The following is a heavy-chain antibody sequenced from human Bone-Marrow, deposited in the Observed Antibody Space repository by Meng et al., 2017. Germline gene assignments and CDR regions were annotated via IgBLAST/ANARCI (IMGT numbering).Heavy chain of an antibody. D-gene: IGHD4-17*01. CDR2: IYYSGST. CDR3: ASLYGDSSVWYLDL. Sequence: HVPLQELGPGLVNPSQTLSLTSTVSGGSISSGNHYWSWIRQHPGKGLEYIGYIYYSGSTYYNPSLKSRVIISVDTSKNQFSLRLNSVTAADTAVYYCASLYGDSSVWYLDLWGRGTLVTVSS. CDR1: GGSISSGNHY. V-gene: IGHV4-31*03. J-gene: IGHJ2*01.